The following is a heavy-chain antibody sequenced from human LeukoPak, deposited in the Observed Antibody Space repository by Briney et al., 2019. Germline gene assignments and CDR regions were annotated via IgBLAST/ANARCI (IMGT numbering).Heavy chain of an antibody. J-gene: IGHJ4*02. Sequence: ASVKVSCRASGYTFTNFDINWVRQATGQGLEWMAWTNPNNGNTGNAQKFQGRVTITWDSSISTAYMELSSLRSEDTAVYYCARVGYSNSYGFWGQGTLVTVSS. D-gene: IGHD5-18*01. CDR2: TNPNNGNT. CDR1: GYTFTNFD. CDR3: ARVGYSNSYGF. V-gene: IGHV1-8*03.